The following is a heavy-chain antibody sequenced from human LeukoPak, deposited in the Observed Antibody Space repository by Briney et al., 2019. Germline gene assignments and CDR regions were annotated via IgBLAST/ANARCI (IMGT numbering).Heavy chain of an antibody. J-gene: IGHJ4*02. V-gene: IGHV3-30*18. D-gene: IGHD3-10*01. CDR1: GFTFSSYG. CDR2: ISYDGSNK. CDR3: AKDDGYGGGVID. Sequence: GGSQRLSCAASGFTFSSYGMHWVRQAPGKGLEWVAVISYDGSNKYYADSVKGRFTISRDNSKNTLYLQMNSLRAEDTAVYYCAKDDGYGGGVIDWGQGTLVTVSS.